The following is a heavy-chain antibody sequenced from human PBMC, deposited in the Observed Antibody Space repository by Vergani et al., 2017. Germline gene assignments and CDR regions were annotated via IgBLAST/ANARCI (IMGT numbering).Heavy chain of an antibody. CDR2: ISWNSNSI. J-gene: IGHJ5*02. V-gene: IGHV3-9*02. Sequence: EVQLEESGGGLVLPGRSLRLSCVASGVTSAGYAMHWVRQAPGKGLEWVSGISWNSNSIGYADSVKGRFTISRDNAKNSLHLQMNSLRAEDTALYYCAKDLGTSSGGGWFDPWGQGTLVTVSS. D-gene: IGHD6-6*01. CDR3: AKDLGTSSGGGWFDP. CDR1: GVTSAGYA.